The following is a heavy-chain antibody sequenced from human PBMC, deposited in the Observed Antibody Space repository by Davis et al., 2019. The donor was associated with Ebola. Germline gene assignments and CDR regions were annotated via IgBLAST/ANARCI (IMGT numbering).Heavy chain of an antibody. J-gene: IGHJ4*02. D-gene: IGHD3-16*01. CDR1: GFTFSSYS. V-gene: IGHV3-23*01. CDR2: ISGSGGST. CDR3: AKGEYLALHFDY. Sequence: GESLKISCAASGFTFSSYSMNWVRQAPGKGLEWVSAISGSGGSTYYADSVKGRFTISRDNSKNTLYLQMNSLRAEDTAVYYCAKGEYLALHFDYWGQGTLVTVSS.